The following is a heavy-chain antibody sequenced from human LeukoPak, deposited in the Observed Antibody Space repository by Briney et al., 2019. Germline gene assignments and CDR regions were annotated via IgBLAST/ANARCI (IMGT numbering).Heavy chain of an antibody. V-gene: IGHV4-39*07. D-gene: IGHD6-13*01. CDR2: IYYSGST. Sequence: SETLSLTCTVSGGSISSSSYYWGWIRQPPGKGLEWIGSIYYSGSTYYNPSLKSRVTISVDTSKNQFSLKLSSVTAADTAVYYCARASIAAAGNALDYWGQGTLVTVSS. J-gene: IGHJ4*02. CDR3: ARASIAAAGNALDY. CDR1: GGSISSSSYY.